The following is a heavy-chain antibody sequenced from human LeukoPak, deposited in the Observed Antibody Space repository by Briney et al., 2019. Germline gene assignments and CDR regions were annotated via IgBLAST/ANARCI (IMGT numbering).Heavy chain of an antibody. J-gene: IGHJ4*02. CDR2: IIPILGIA. CDR1: GYTLTELS. Sequence: SVKVSCKVSGYTLTELSIHWVRQAPGQGLEWMGRIIPILGIANYAQKFQGRVTITADKSTSTAYMELSSLRSEDTAVYYCAREGRLYDFHPGYWGQGTLVTVSS. D-gene: IGHD3/OR15-3a*01. CDR3: AREGRLYDFHPGY. V-gene: IGHV1-69*04.